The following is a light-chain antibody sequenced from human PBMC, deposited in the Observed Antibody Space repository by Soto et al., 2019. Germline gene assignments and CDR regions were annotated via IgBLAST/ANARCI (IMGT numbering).Light chain of an antibody. CDR2: GNS. CDR1: SSNIGAGYD. CDR3: QSYDSSLSGLYV. V-gene: IGLV1-40*01. J-gene: IGLJ1*01. Sequence: QPVLTQPPSVSGAPGQRVTISCTGSSSNIGAGYDVHWYQQLPGTAPKLLIYGNSNRPSGVPDRFSSSKSGTSASLAITGLQAEDEADYYCQSYDSSLSGLYVFGTGTKLTVL.